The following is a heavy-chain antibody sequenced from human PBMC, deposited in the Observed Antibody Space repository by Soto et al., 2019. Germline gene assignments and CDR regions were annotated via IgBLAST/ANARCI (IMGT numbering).Heavy chain of an antibody. D-gene: IGHD2-21*01. CDR1: GDSVSSNSAA. CDR3: GRVVEGATRHTDFDS. CDR2: TYYRSKWYN. Sequence: SQTLSLTCAISGDSVSSNSAAWNWIRQSPSRGLEWLGRTYYRSKWYNDYAVSVKSRITINPDTSKNQFSLQLNSVTAADTAVYFCGRVVEGATRHTDFDSWGQGTLVTVSS. V-gene: IGHV6-1*01. J-gene: IGHJ5*01.